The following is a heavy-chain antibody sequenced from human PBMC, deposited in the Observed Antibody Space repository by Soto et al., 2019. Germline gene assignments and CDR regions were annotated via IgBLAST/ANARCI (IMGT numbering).Heavy chain of an antibody. J-gene: IGHJ4*02. CDR3: ARDVVRGLIDY. Sequence: VGSLRLSCAASGFTFSSYEMNWVHQAPGKGLEWVSYISSSGSTIYYADSVKGRFTISRDNAKNSLYLQMNSLRAEDTAVYYCARDVVRGLIDYWGQGTLVTVSS. V-gene: IGHV3-48*03. CDR1: GFTFSSYE. CDR2: ISSSGSTI. D-gene: IGHD3-10*01.